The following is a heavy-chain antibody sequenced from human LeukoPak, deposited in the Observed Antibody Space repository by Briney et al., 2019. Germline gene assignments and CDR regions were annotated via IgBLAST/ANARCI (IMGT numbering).Heavy chain of an antibody. D-gene: IGHD3-10*01. CDR2: INHSGST. J-gene: IGHJ4*02. CDR3: ARGLIRDYYGSGSYGPDFDY. V-gene: IGHV4-34*01. CDR1: GGSFSGYY. Sequence: PSETLSLTCAVDGGSFSGYYWSWIRQPPGKGLEWIGEINHSGSTNYNPSLKSRVTISVDTSKNQFSLKLSSVTAADTAVYYCARGLIRDYYGSGSYGPDFDYWGQGTLVTVSS.